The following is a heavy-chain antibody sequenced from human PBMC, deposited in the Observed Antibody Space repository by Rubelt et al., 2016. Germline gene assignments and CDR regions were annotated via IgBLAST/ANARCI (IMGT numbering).Heavy chain of an antibody. J-gene: IGHJ4*02. CDR3: ARVNRYYFDY. CDR1: GDSIGSNYDF. V-gene: IGHV4-39*07. CDR2: IYHSGST. Sequence: QLQMQESGPGLVKPSETLSLTCTVSGDSIGSNYDFWAWIRQPPGKGLEWIGEIYHSGSTNYNPSLKSRVTISVDKSKNQFSLRLTSVTAADTAVYYCARVNRYYFDYWGQGTLVTVSS.